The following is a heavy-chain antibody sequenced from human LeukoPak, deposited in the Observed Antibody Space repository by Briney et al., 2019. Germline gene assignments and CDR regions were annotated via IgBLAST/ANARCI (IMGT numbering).Heavy chain of an antibody. J-gene: IGHJ4*02. CDR2: INAGNGNT. CDR3: ARAFDTVANGDY. CDR1: GYTFTSYA. Sequence: ASVKVSCKASGYTFTSYAMHWVRQAPGQRLEWMGWINAGNGNTKYSQKFQGRDTITRDTSASTAYMELSSLRSEDTAVYYCARAFDTVANGDYWGQGTLVTVSS. D-gene: IGHD2-15*01. V-gene: IGHV1-3*01.